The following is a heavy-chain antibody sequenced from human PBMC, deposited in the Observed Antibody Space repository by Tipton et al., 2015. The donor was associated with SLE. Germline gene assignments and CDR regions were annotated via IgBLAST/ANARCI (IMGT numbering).Heavy chain of an antibody. CDR3: ARHRSYFDY. V-gene: IGHV4-39*07. Sequence: TLSLTCTVSGGSISSSSYYWGWLRQPPGKGLEWIGSIYYSGSTYYNPSLKSRVTISVDTSKNQFSLKLSSETAADTAVYYCARHRSYFDYWGQGTLVTVSS. J-gene: IGHJ4*02. CDR1: GGSISSSSYY. CDR2: IYYSGST.